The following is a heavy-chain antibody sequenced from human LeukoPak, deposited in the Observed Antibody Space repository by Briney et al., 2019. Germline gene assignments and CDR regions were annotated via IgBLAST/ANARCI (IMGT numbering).Heavy chain of an antibody. Sequence: PSETLSLTCTVSGGSISSYYWSWIRQPPGKGLEWIGYIYYSGSTNYNPSLKSRVTISVDTSKNQFSLKLSSVTAADTAVYYCARDPNKDIVLIGQNWFDPWGQGTLVTVSS. CDR3: ARDPNKDIVLIGQNWFDP. J-gene: IGHJ5*02. D-gene: IGHD2-8*01. CDR1: GGSISSYY. CDR2: IYYSGST. V-gene: IGHV4-59*01.